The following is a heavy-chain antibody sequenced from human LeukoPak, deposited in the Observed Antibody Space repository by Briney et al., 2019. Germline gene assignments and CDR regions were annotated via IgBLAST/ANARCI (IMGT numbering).Heavy chain of an antibody. J-gene: IGHJ3*01. Sequence: ASVKVSCKASGYTFTGYYLHWVRQAPGQGLEWMGWISAYNGNTNYAQKFQGRVTMTTDTSTSTAYMELRSLTSDDTAVYYCARMHSSGWPLDAFDFWGQGTMVTVSS. D-gene: IGHD6-19*01. CDR1: GYTFTGYY. CDR3: ARMHSSGWPLDAFDF. CDR2: ISAYNGNT. V-gene: IGHV1-18*04.